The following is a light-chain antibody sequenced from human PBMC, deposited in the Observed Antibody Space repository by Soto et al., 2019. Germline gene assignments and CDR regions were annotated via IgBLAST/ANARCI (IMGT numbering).Light chain of an antibody. J-gene: IGLJ1*01. CDR3: SSYTSSSTLYV. CDR1: SSDVGSYNF. V-gene: IGLV2-14*02. CDR2: EAS. Sequence: QSVLTQPASVSASPGQSITISCTGTSSDVGSYNFVSWYQQYPGKAPKVMIYEASKRPSGVSNRFSGSKSGNTASLTISGLQAEDEADYYCSSYTSSSTLYVFGTGTKVTVL.